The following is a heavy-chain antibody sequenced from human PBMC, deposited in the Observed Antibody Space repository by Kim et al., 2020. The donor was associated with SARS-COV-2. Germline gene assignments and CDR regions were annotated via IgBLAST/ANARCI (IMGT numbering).Heavy chain of an antibody. J-gene: IGHJ6*02. CDR1: GFTFSSYA. V-gene: IGHV3-30*04. CDR3: ASEVPGISMDV. CDR2: ISYDGSNK. Sequence: GGSLRLSCAASGFTFSSYAMHWVRQAPGKGLEWVAVISYDGSNKYYADYVKGRFTISRDNSKNTLYLQMNSLRAEDTAVYYCASEVPGISMDVWGQGTTVTVSS. D-gene: IGHD2-2*01.